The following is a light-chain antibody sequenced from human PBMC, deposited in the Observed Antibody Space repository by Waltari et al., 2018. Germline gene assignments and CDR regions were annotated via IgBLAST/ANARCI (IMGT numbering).Light chain of an antibody. CDR2: EVS. V-gene: IGLV2-23*02. CDR1: SSDVGSYNL. CDR3: CSYAGSSTFGV. Sequence: QSALTQPASVSGSPGQSITISCTGTSSDVGSYNLVSWYQQHPGKAPKLMIYEVSKRPSVVSNRFSGSKSGNTASLTISGLQAEDEADYYCCSYAGSSTFGVFGGGTKLTVL. J-gene: IGLJ2*01.